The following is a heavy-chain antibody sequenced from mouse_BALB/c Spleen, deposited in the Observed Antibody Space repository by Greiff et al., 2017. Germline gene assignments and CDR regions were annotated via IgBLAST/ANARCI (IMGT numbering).Heavy chain of an antibody. V-gene: IGHV5-6*01. CDR2: ISSGGSYT. J-gene: IGHJ3*01. CDR3: ARHPTITTATGFAY. D-gene: IGHD1-2*01. Sequence: EVHLVESGGDLVKPGGSLKLSCAASGFTFSSYGMSWVRQTPDKRLEWVATISSGGSYTYYPDSVKGRFTISRDNAKNTLYLQMSSLKSEDTAMYYCARHPTITTATGFAYWGQGTLVTVSA. CDR1: GFTFSSYG.